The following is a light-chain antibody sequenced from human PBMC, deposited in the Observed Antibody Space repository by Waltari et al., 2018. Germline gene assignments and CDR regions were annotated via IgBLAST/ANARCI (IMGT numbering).Light chain of an antibody. CDR1: QSVLYSANNENY. Sequence: DIVMTQSPDSLAVSLGERATINCKSSQSVLYSANNENYLAWYQQKPGQPPKLPIYWASTRESGVPDRFSGSGSGTDFTLTISSLQAEDVAVYYCQQYYSTPWTFGQGTKVEIK. J-gene: IGKJ1*01. CDR3: QQYYSTPWT. CDR2: WAS. V-gene: IGKV4-1*01.